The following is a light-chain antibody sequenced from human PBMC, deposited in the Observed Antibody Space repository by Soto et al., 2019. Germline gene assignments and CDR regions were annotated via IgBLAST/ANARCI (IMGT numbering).Light chain of an antibody. Sequence: EIVLTQSPGTLSLSPGERATLSCRASQSVSSSYLAWYQQKPGQAPRLLIFVASSRATGIPDRFSGTGSGTDFTLAISRLEPEDLAVYYCQQYVSSSWTVGQGTKVEMK. CDR2: VAS. J-gene: IGKJ1*01. CDR1: QSVSSSY. CDR3: QQYVSSSWT. V-gene: IGKV3-20*01.